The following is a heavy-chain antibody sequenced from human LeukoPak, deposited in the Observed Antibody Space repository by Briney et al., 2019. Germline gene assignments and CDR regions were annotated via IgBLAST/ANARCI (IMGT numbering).Heavy chain of an antibody. CDR3: ATGAGIAAAGPKADY. J-gene: IGHJ4*02. Sequence: ASVKVSCKASGYTFTSYYMHWVRQAPGQGLEWMGIINPSGGSTSYAQKFQGRVTMTRDTSTSKVYMELSSLRSEDTAVYYCATGAGIAAAGPKADYWGQGTLVTVSS. V-gene: IGHV1-46*01. D-gene: IGHD6-13*01. CDR2: INPSGGST. CDR1: GYTFTSYY.